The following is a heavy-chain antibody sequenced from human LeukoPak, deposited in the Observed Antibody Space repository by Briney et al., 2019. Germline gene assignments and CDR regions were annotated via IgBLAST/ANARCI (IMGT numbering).Heavy chain of an antibody. CDR3: TKEHYYGSGSYPDY. CDR2: VSYDGSSK. J-gene: IGHJ4*02. CDR1: GFIFSSHG. Sequence: PGGSLRVSCAASGFIFSSHGMHCVRQAPGKGLERVAVVSYDGSSKYYADSVKGRFTISRDNSKNTLYLQMNSLRAEDTAVYHCTKEHYYGSGSYPDYWGQGVLVTVSS. D-gene: IGHD3-10*01. V-gene: IGHV3-30*18.